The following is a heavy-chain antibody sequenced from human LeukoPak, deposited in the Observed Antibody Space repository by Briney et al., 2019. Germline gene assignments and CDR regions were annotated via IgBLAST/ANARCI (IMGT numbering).Heavy chain of an antibody. D-gene: IGHD5-18*01. CDR1: GGSISSGGYS. Sequence: PSETLSLTCAVSGGSISSGGYSWSWLRQPPGKGLEWIGYIYHSGSTYYNPSLKSRVTISVDRSKNQFSLKLSSVTAADTAVYYCARTLYSYGLFDYWGQGTLVTVSS. J-gene: IGHJ4*02. CDR2: IYHSGST. CDR3: ARTLYSYGLFDY. V-gene: IGHV4-30-2*01.